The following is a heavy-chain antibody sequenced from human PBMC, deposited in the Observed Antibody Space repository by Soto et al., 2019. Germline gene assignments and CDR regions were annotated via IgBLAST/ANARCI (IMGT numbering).Heavy chain of an antibody. CDR1: GGSISSSSYY. D-gene: IGHD3-9*01. CDR2: IYYSGST. Sequence: SETLSLTCTVSGGSISSSSYYWGWIRQPPGKGLEWIGSIYYSGSTYYNPSLKSRVTISVDTSKNQFSLKLSSVTAADTAVYYCARHQGILTGYNYWGQGTLVTVSS. V-gene: IGHV4-39*01. J-gene: IGHJ4*02. CDR3: ARHQGILTGYNY.